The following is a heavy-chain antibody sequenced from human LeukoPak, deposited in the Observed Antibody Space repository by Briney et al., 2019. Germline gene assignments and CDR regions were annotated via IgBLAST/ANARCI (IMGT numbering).Heavy chain of an antibody. CDR3: ARDSYYYGSGYYAHFDY. Sequence: TPSETLSLTCTVSGGSISSYYWSWIRQPPGKGLEWIGRIYTSGSTNYNPSLKSRVTMSVDTSKNQFSLRLSSVTAADTAVYYCARDSYYYGSGYYAHFDYWGRGTLVTVSS. J-gene: IGHJ4*02. V-gene: IGHV4-4*07. D-gene: IGHD3-10*01. CDR1: GGSISSYY. CDR2: IYTSGST.